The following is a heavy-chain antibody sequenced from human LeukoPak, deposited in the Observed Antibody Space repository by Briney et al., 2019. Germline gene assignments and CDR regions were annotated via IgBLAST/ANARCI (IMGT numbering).Heavy chain of an antibody. CDR2: IFPIFGTA. J-gene: IGHJ5*02. V-gene: IGHV1-69*06. Sequence: SVKVSCKASGGTFSSYAISWVRQAPGQGLEWMGGIFPIFGTANYAQKFRGRVTITADKSTRTAYMELSSLRSEDTAVYYCARGQIAVAPMNTWFDPWGQGTLVTVSS. D-gene: IGHD6-19*01. CDR3: ARGQIAVAPMNTWFDP. CDR1: GGTFSSYA.